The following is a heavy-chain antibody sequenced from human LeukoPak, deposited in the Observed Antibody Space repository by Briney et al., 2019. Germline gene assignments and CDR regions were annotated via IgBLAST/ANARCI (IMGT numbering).Heavy chain of an antibody. D-gene: IGHD3-10*01. Sequence: TSETLSLTCTVSGDSISRSIYYWGWIRQPPGKGLEWIGSIYYSGSTFFNPSLESRATISVDTSKNQFSLRLSSVTAADTPVYSFATVRFGHGVYWGQGTLVTVSS. J-gene: IGHJ4*02. CDR3: ATVRFGHGVY. CDR2: IYYSGST. V-gene: IGHV4-39*01. CDR1: GDSISRSIYY.